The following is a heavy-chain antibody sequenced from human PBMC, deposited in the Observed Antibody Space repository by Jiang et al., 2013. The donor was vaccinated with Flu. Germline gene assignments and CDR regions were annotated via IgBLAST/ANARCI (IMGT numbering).Heavy chain of an antibody. J-gene: IGHJ4*02. V-gene: IGHV2-5*01. D-gene: IGHD3-10*01. Sequence: RYSPSLKSRLTITKDTSKNQVVLTMTNMDPVDTATYYCAHSGGGSGSSRLWYFDYWGQGTLVTVSS. CDR3: AHSGGGSGSSRLWYFDY.